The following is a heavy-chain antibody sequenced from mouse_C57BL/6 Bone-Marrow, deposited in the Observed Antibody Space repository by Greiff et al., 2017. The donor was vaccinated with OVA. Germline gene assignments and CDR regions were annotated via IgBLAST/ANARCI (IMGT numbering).Heavy chain of an antibody. CDR2: ISDGGSYT. J-gene: IGHJ1*03. Sequence: DVHLVESGGGLVKPGGSLKLSCAASGFTFSSYAMSWVRQTPEKRLEWVATISDGGSYTYYPDNVKGRFTISRDNAKNNLYLQMSHLKSEDTAMYYCARAYYSNLYWYFDVWGTGTTVTVAS. D-gene: IGHD2-5*01. CDR1: GFTFSSYA. V-gene: IGHV5-4*01. CDR3: ARAYYSNLYWYFDV.